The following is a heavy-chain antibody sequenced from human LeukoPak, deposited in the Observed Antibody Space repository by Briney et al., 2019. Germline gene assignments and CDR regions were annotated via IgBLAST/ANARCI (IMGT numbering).Heavy chain of an antibody. Sequence: GGSLRLSCAASGFTFSSYGMHWVRQAPGKGLEWVAVISYDGSNKYYADSVKGRFTISRDNSKNTLYLQMNSLRAEDTAVYYCAKEDGSGSYLPDYWGQGTLVTVSS. CDR3: AKEDGSGSYLPDY. V-gene: IGHV3-30*18. J-gene: IGHJ4*02. CDR1: GFTFSSYG. CDR2: ISYDGSNK. D-gene: IGHD3-10*01.